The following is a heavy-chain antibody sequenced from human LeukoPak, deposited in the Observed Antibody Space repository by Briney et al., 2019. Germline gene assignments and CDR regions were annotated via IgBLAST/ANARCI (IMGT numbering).Heavy chain of an antibody. D-gene: IGHD4-23*01. J-gene: IGHJ4*02. CDR2: IYHSGST. CDR1: GGSISSSNW. CDR3: ASSTVVTPLVD. V-gene: IGHV4-4*02. Sequence: SETLSLTCAVSGGSISSSNWWSWVRQPPGKGLEWIGEIYHSGSTNYNPSLKSRVTISVDTSKNQFSLKLSSVTAADTAVYYCASSTVVTPLVDWGQGTPVTVSS.